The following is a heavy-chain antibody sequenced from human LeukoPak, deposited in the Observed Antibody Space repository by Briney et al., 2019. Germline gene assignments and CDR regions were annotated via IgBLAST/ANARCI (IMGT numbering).Heavy chain of an antibody. CDR2: IWYDGSNK. CDR3: ARDGAYYYDSSGYRDFDY. CDR1: GFTFSSYG. J-gene: IGHJ4*02. D-gene: IGHD3-22*01. V-gene: IGHV3-33*01. Sequence: GGSLRLSCAASGFTFSSYGMPWVRQAPGKGLEWVAVIWYDGSNKYYADSVKGRFTISRDNSKNTLYLQMNSLRAEDTAVYYCARDGAYYYDSSGYRDFDYWGQGTLVTVSS.